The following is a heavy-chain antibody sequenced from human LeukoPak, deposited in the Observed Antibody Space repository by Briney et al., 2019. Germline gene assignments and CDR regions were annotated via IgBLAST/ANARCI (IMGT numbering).Heavy chain of an antibody. J-gene: IGHJ4*02. V-gene: IGHV4-34*01. Sequence: KPSETLSLTCAVDGGSFSGYYWTWIRQSPGKGLEWIGEILHDGSTNYNPSLNSRVTISIDTSKNQFTLKVISVTAADAAVYYCARGRYYFGSDTYFYYWSQGTLVAVSS. CDR2: ILHDGST. CDR3: ARGRYYFGSDTYFYY. D-gene: IGHD3-10*01. CDR1: GGSFSGYY.